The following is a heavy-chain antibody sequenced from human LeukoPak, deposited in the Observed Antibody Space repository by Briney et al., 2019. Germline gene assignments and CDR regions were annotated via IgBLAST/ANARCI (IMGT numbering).Heavy chain of an antibody. Sequence: ASVKVSCKASGYTFTSYYMHWVRQAPGQGLEWMGIINPSGGSTSYAQKFQGRVTITADKSTSTAYMELSSLRSEDTAVYYCASALSSSWYYFDYWGQGTLVTVSS. CDR1: GYTFTSYY. CDR2: INPSGGST. D-gene: IGHD6-13*01. CDR3: ASALSSSWYYFDY. J-gene: IGHJ4*02. V-gene: IGHV1-46*01.